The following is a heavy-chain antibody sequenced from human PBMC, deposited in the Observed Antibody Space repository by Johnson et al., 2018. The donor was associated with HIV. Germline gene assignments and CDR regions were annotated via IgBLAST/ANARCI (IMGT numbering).Heavy chain of an antibody. V-gene: IGHV3-49*04. CDR3: TRDPRTTNAFDI. J-gene: IGHJ3*02. CDR1: GFAFGDYA. CDR2: IRSKTYGGTT. Sequence: VQLVESGGGLVQPGRSLRLSCAASGFAFGDYAMSWVRQAPGKGLEWVGFIRSKTYGGTTEYAASVKSRFTISRDASKNIAYLQMNNLKTEDTAVYYCTRDPRTTNAFDIWGQGTMVTVSS. D-gene: IGHD1-7*01.